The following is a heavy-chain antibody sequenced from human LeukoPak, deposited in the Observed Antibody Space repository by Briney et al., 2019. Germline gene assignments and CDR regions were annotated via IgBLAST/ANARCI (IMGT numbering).Heavy chain of an antibody. Sequence: PSETLSLTCTVSGGSISSSSYYWGWIRQPPGKGLEWIGSIYYSGSTFYNPSLKSRVTISVDTSKNQFSLKLSSVTAADTAVYYCARDRAGGFRFVEWLSAFDYWGQGTLVTVSS. CDR3: ARDRAGGFRFVEWLSAFDY. J-gene: IGHJ4*02. D-gene: IGHD3-3*01. CDR1: GGSISSSSYY. V-gene: IGHV4-39*07. CDR2: IYYSGST.